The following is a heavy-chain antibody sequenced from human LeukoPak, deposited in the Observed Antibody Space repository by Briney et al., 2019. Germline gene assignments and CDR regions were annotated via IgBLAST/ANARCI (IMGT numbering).Heavy chain of an antibody. Sequence: GGSLRLSCAASGFTFSSYAMSWVRQAPGKGLEWVSAISGSGGRTYYADSVKGRFTISRDNSKNTLYLQMNSLRAEDTAVYYCAKDETDSSGYYWISWGQGTLVTVSS. CDR1: GFTFSSYA. J-gene: IGHJ4*02. CDR3: AKDETDSSGYYWIS. V-gene: IGHV3-23*01. CDR2: ISGSGGRT. D-gene: IGHD3-22*01.